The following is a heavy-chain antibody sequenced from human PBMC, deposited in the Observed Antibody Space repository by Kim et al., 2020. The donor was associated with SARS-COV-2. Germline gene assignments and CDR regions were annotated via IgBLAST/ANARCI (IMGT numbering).Heavy chain of an antibody. V-gene: IGHV3-33*06. CDR1: GFTFSSYA. CDR3: AKGEGSSWTRALGYYYYYGMDV. D-gene: IGHD6-13*01. Sequence: GGSLRLSCAASGFTFSSYAMHWVRQAPGKGLEWVAVIWYDGSNKYYADSVKGRFTISRDNSKNTLYLQMNSLRAEDTAVYYCAKGEGSSWTRALGYYYYYGMDVWGQGTTVTVSS. J-gene: IGHJ6*02. CDR2: IWYDGSNK.